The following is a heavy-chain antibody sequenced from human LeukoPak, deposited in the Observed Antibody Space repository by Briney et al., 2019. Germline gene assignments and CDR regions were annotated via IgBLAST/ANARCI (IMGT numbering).Heavy chain of an antibody. Sequence: SETLSLTCTVSGGSISSYYWSWIRQPPGKGLEWIGYIYYSGYTNYNPSLKSRVTISVDTSKNQFSLKLSSVAAADTAVYYCARTTMVRGTYYMAVWGKGTTVTISS. J-gene: IGHJ6*03. V-gene: IGHV4-59*01. CDR1: GGSISSYY. D-gene: IGHD3-10*01. CDR2: IYYSGYT. CDR3: ARTTMVRGTYYMAV.